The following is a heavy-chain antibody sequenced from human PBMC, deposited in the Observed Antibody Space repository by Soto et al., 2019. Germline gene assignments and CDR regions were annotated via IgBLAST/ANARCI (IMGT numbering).Heavy chain of an antibody. CDR1: GGTFSSYA. Sequence: GASVKVSCKASGGTFSSYAISWVRQAPGQGLEWMGGIIPIFGTANYAQKFQGRVTITADESTSTAYTELSSLRSEDTAVYYCARSIMITFGAIDYYGMDVWGQGTTVTVSS. CDR2: IIPIFGTA. V-gene: IGHV1-69*13. D-gene: IGHD3-16*01. CDR3: ARSIMITFGAIDYYGMDV. J-gene: IGHJ6*02.